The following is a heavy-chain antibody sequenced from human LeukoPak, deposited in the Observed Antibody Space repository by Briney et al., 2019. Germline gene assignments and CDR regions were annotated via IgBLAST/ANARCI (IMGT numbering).Heavy chain of an antibody. CDR3: ARGHSDWSGSNFDY. D-gene: IGHD3-3*01. V-gene: IGHV4-34*01. Sequence: SETLSLTCAVYGGSFSGYYWSWIRQPPGKGLEWIGEINHSGSTNYNPSLKSRVTISVDTSKNQFSLKLSSVTAVDTAVYYCARGHSDWSGSNFDYWGQGTLVTVSS. CDR1: GGSFSGYY. J-gene: IGHJ4*02. CDR2: INHSGST.